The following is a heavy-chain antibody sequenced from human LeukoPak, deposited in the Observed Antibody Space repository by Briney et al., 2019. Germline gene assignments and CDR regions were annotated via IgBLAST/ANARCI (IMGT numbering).Heavy chain of an antibody. J-gene: IGHJ4*02. D-gene: IGHD5-24*01. CDR3: ARNRDGYNSFDY. CDR1: GGSINNGGYY. Sequence: SETLSLTCTVSGGSINNGGYYWSWIRQHPGKGLEWIGYIYYSGSSYYNPSLRSRVTISVDTSKNHFSLKLSSVTAADTAVYYCARNRDGYNSFDYWGQGTLVAVSS. V-gene: IGHV4-31*03. CDR2: IYYSGSS.